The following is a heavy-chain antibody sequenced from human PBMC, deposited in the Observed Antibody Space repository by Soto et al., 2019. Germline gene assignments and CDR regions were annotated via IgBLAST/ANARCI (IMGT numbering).Heavy chain of an antibody. CDR3: ARDSRSNYYYYGMDV. D-gene: IGHD4-4*01. V-gene: IGHV4-34*01. CDR1: GGSFSGYY. J-gene: IGHJ6*02. Sequence: KTSETLSLTCAVYGGSFSGYYWSWIRQPPGKGLEWIGEINHSGSTNYNPSLKSRVTISVDTSKNQFSLKLSSVTAADTAVYYCARDSRSNYYYYGMDVWGQGTTVTVSS. CDR2: INHSGST.